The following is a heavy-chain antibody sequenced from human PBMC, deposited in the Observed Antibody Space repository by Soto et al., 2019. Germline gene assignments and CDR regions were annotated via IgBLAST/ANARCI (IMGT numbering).Heavy chain of an antibody. J-gene: IGHJ6*02. Sequence: SETLSLTCTVSGGSISSYYWSWIRQPAGKGLEWIGRIYTSGSTNYNPSLKSRVTMSVDTSKNQFSLKLSSVTAADTAVYYCARGVHGYRSSWYPVYYYGMDVWGQGTTVTVYS. CDR3: ARGVHGYRSSWYPVYYYGMDV. CDR1: GGSISSYY. CDR2: IYTSGST. D-gene: IGHD6-13*01. V-gene: IGHV4-4*07.